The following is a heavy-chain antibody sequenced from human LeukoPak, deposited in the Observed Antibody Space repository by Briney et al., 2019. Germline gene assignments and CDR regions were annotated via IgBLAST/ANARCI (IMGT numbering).Heavy chain of an antibody. Sequence: SETLSLTCAVSGGSFSGYYWSWIRQPPGKGLEWIGEINHSGSTNYNPSLKSRVTISVDTSKNQFSLKLSSVTAADTAVYYCAREVDDSSGYYYRRIPYYYMDVWGKGTTVTVSS. V-gene: IGHV4-34*01. CDR3: AREVDDSSGYYYRRIPYYYMDV. D-gene: IGHD3-22*01. J-gene: IGHJ6*03. CDR1: GGSFSGYY. CDR2: INHSGST.